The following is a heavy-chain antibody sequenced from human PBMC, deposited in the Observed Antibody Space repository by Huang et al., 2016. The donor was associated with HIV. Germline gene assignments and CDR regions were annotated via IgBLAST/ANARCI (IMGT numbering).Heavy chain of an antibody. J-gene: IGHJ4*02. Sequence: QLQLQESGPGQVKPSETLSLTCTVSGDFIISTNYYWGWIRQSPGKGLEWVGGVYQSGSTNYNPSLKSRVTLSVDTSRNQFSLRLNSVTAADTAVYYCASQHIGAAATWFWGRGTQVAVSS. V-gene: IGHV4-39*01. CDR1: GDFIISTNYY. D-gene: IGHD6-13*01. CDR2: VYQSGST. CDR3: ASQHIGAAATWF.